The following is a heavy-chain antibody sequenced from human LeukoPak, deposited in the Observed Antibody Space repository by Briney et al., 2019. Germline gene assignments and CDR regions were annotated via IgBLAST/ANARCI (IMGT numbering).Heavy chain of an antibody. J-gene: IGHJ4*02. V-gene: IGHV3-23*01. D-gene: IGHD6-19*01. CDR2: ISGSGGST. Sequence: PGGSLRLSCAASGFTFSSYAMSWVRQAPGKGLEWVSAISGSGGSTYYADSVKGRFTISRDNSKNTLYLQMNSLRAEDTAVYYCARTHPAGSGWYYDYWGQGTLVTVSS. CDR1: GFTFSSYA. CDR3: ARTHPAGSGWYYDY.